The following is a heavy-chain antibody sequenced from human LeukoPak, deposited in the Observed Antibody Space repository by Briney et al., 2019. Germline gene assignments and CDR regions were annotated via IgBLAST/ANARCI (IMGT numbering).Heavy chain of an antibody. Sequence: PSETLSLTCTVSGGSISSYYWSWIRQPPGKGLEWIGYIYYSGSTNYNPSLKSRVAISVDTSKNQFSLKLSSVTAADTAVYYCAGKRYSGYDSAEYYYMDVWGKGTTVTVSS. CDR3: AGKRYSGYDSAEYYYMDV. J-gene: IGHJ6*03. D-gene: IGHD5-12*01. V-gene: IGHV4-59*01. CDR1: GGSISSYY. CDR2: IYYSGST.